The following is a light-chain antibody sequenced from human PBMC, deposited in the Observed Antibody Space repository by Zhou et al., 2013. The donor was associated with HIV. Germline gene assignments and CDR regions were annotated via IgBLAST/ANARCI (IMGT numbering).Light chain of an antibody. J-gene: IGKJ1*01. CDR3: LQHNSLPQT. CDR1: QGISSY. Sequence: AIRMTQSPSSLSASTGDRVTITCRASQGISSYLAWYQQKPGKAPNLLIYAASTLQSGVPSRFSGSGSGTEFTLTISSLQLEDFATYYCLQHNSLPQTFGQGTKVEIK. V-gene: IGKV1-8*01. CDR2: AAS.